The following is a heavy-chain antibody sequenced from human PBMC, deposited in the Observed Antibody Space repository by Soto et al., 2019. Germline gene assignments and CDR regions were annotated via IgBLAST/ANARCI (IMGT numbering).Heavy chain of an antibody. J-gene: IGHJ3*02. CDR2: ISGSGGCT. CDR3: AKDEHQQVRAAFDI. CDR1: GFTFSSYA. V-gene: IGHV3-23*01. Sequence: GGSLRLSCAASGFTFSSYAMSWVRQAPGKGLEWGAAISGSGGCTYYAASVKGRFTIYRDTSQNTLYMQMNSLRAEDTAVYYCAKDEHQQVRAAFDIWGQGTLVTVSS. D-gene: IGHD3-10*01.